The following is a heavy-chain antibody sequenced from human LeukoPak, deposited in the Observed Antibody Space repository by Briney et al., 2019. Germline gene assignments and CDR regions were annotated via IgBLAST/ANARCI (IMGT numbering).Heavy chain of an antibody. CDR2: INPSGGST. CDR1: GYTFTSYY. CDR3: ARVVSGITDY. J-gene: IGHJ4*02. V-gene: IGHV1-46*01. D-gene: IGHD3-3*01. Sequence: ASVKVSCKASGYTFTSYYMHWVRHAPGQGLDWMGIINPSGGSTSYAQKFQGRVTMTRDTSTSTVYMELSSLRSEDRAVYYCARVVSGITDYWGQGTLVTVSS.